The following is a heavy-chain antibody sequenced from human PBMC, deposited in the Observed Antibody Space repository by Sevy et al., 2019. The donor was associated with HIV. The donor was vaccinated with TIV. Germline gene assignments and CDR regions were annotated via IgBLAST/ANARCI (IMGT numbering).Heavy chain of an antibody. J-gene: IGHJ6*02. CDR1: GFTFSSAW. CDR2: IKSKTDGGTI. D-gene: IGHD5-12*01. CDR3: ITDPGYRGYDEEVINYYYYGMDV. Sequence: GGSPRLSCAASGFTFSSAWMSWVRLAPGKGLEWVGRIKSKTDGGTIDYAAPVKGRFTISREDSKNTLDLQMNSLKTEDTAVYYCITDPGYRGYDEEVINYYYYGMDVWGQGTTVTVSS. V-gene: IGHV3-15*01.